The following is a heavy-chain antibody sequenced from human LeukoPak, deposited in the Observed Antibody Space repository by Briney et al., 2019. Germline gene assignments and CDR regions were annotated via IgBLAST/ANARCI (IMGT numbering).Heavy chain of an antibody. D-gene: IGHD2-21*02. V-gene: IGHV3-72*01. CDR3: AKYCGGDCYALDY. CDR1: GFTFSDHY. Sequence: GGSLRLSCAASGFTFSDHYMDWVRQAPGKVLEWVGRIRNKANSHTTEYAASVKGRFTISRDDSKITLYLQMNSLKPDDTAVHYCAKYCGGDCYALDYWGKVALVIGSS. CDR2: IRNKANSHTT. J-gene: IGHJ4*02.